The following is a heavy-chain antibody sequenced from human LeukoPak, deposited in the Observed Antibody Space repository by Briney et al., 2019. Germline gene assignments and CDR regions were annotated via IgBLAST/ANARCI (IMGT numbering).Heavy chain of an antibody. Sequence: GGSLRLSCAASGFTFSNYAMTWVRQAPGKGLEWVSTITGSGGNTYYADSVKGRFTISRDNSKNTLYLQMNSLRAEDTAVYYCAKTSTDCSSTSCYEDYWGQGTLVTVSS. V-gene: IGHV3-23*01. CDR2: ITGSGGNT. D-gene: IGHD2-2*01. CDR1: GFTFSNYA. J-gene: IGHJ4*02. CDR3: AKTSTDCSSTSCYEDY.